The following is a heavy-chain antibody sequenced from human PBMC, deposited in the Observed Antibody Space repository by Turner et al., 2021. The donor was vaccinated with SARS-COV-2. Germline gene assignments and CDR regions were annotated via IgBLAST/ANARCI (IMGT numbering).Heavy chain of an antibody. V-gene: IGHV3-30*18. CDR1: GFTFSSYG. CDR3: AKQQGLYSNPMYYFDY. J-gene: IGHJ4*02. Sequence: QVQLVESGGGVVQPGRSLRLSCTASGFTFSSYGMHWVRQAPGKGLGWVAVISYDGSNKYYADSVKGRFTISRDNSKNTLYLQMNSLRAEDTAVYYCAKQQGLYSNPMYYFDYWGQGTLVTVSS. D-gene: IGHD4-4*01. CDR2: ISYDGSNK.